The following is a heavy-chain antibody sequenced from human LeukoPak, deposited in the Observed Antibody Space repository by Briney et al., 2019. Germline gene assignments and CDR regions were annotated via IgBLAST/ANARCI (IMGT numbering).Heavy chain of an antibody. D-gene: IGHD3-22*01. CDR1: GFTFSSYS. J-gene: IGHJ3*02. CDR2: IYSGGST. CDR3: ASSGYYYDSSGYPPGAFDI. Sequence: PGGSLRLSCAASGFTFSSYSMNWVRQAPGKGLEWVSVIYSGGSTYYADSVKGRFTISRDNSKNTLYLQMNSLRAEDTAVYYCASSGYYYDSSGYPPGAFDIWGQGTMVTVSS. V-gene: IGHV3-53*01.